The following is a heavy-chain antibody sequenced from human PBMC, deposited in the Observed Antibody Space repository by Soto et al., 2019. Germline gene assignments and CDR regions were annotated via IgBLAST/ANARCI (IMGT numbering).Heavy chain of an antibody. V-gene: IGHV4-34*01. D-gene: IGHD6-13*01. Sequence: SETLSLTCAVYGGSFSGYYWSWIRQPPGKGLEWIGEINHSGSTNYNPSLKSRVTISVDTSKNQFSLKLSSVTAADTAVYYCARPLRYSSSWYSFDYWGQGTLVTVSS. CDR2: INHSGST. CDR1: GGSFSGYY. CDR3: ARPLRYSSSWYSFDY. J-gene: IGHJ4*02.